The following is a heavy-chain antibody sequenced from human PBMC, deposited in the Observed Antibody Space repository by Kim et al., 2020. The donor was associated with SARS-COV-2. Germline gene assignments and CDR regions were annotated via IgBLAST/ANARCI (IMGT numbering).Heavy chain of an antibody. J-gene: IGHJ6*02. CDR1: GFSFSDYY. Sequence: GGSLRLSCAASGFSFSDYYMTWIRQAPGKGLEWVSYISGTSIYTDYADSVKGRFTISRDNTKNSLYLQMNSLSAEDTAVYHCARVAAGTLYYYGVDVWGLGTTVTVSS. CDR2: ISGTSIYT. V-gene: IGHV3-11*03. CDR3: ARVAAGTLYYYGVDV. D-gene: IGHD2-15*01.